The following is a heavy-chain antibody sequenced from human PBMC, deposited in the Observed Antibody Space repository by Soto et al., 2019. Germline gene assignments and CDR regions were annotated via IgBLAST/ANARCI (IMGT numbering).Heavy chain of an antibody. J-gene: IGHJ4*02. CDR1: GFSFSTYS. Sequence: AGGSLRLSCAASGFSFSTYSMNWVRQAPGKGLEWVSYISTRSNSIYYADSVKGRFTVSRDNAKNSLFLQMSRLRDEDTVVYFCARAKYGGAYSPFDNWGQGSLVTVSS. CDR3: ARAKYGGAYSPFDN. CDR2: ISTRSNSI. D-gene: IGHD1-26*01. V-gene: IGHV3-48*02.